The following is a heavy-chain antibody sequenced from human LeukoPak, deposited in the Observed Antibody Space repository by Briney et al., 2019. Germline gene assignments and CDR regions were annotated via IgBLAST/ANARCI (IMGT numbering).Heavy chain of an antibody. CDR1: GGSISSGGYY. CDR2: IYHSGST. D-gene: IGHD6-6*01. CDR3: ARDPEYSSSRGFDY. J-gene: IGHJ4*02. V-gene: IGHV4-30-2*01. Sequence: PSETLSLTCTVSGGSISSGGYYWSWIRQPPGKGLEWIGYIYHSGSTYYNPSLKSRVTISVDRSKNQFSLKLSSVTAADTAVYYCARDPEYSSSRGFDYWGQGTLVTVFS.